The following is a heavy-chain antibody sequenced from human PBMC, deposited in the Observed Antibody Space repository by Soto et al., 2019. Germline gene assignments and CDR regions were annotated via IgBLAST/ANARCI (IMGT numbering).Heavy chain of an antibody. D-gene: IGHD3-3*01. CDR2: ISRDGSDA. CDR1: GFTFSHHL. Sequence: QVQLVESGGGVVQPGTSLTLSCAASGFTFSHHLMHWVRQAPGKGLEWVTSISRDGSDAYYADSVKGRFTISRDNSRNTLYLARNRLRVEVTAVYYGARDDDGWSEGELGDWGQVTSVSVSS. V-gene: IGHV3-30-3*01. CDR3: ARDDDGWSEGELGD. J-gene: IGHJ4*02.